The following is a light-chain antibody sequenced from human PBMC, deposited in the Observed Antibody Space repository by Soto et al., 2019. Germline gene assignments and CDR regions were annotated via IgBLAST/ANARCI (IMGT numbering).Light chain of an antibody. CDR1: QSVSSNY. V-gene: IGKV3-20*01. Sequence: EIVLTQSPGTLSLSPGERATLSCRASQSVSSNYLAWYQQKPGRAPRLLIYGASSRATGIPDRFSGSGSGTDFTLTISSLEPEDFAVYYCQQYEKWPPSITFGQGTRLENK. CDR3: QQYEKWPPSIT. CDR2: GAS. J-gene: IGKJ5*01.